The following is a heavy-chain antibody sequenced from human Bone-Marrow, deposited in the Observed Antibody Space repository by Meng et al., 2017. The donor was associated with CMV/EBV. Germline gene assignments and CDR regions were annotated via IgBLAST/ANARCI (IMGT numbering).Heavy chain of an antibody. D-gene: IGHD4-17*01. CDR2: IIPNSGGT. J-gene: IGHJ5*02. CDR1: GGTFSSYA. Sequence: ASVKVSCKASGGTFSSYAISWVRQAPGQGLEWMGGIIPNSGGTNYAQKFQGRVTMTRDTSISTAHMELSRLRSDDTAVYYCARRRYDYGDSRWFDPWGQGTLVTVSS. V-gene: IGHV1-2*02. CDR3: ARRRYDYGDSRWFDP.